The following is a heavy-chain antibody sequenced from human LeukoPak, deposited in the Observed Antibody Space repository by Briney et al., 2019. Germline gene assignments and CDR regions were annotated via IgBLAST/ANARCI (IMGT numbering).Heavy chain of an antibody. V-gene: IGHV3-23*01. CDR1: GFAFSSYA. J-gene: IGHJ4*02. Sequence: GGSLRLSCTASGFAFSSYAMAWVRQAPGKGLEGVAAIGSDGDRVHEDSVKGRFTISRDNSKSTLYLQMDNLRAEDTAVYYCASAADRWLQWDWGQGTLVTVSS. CDR2: IGSDGDR. D-gene: IGHD5-24*01. CDR3: ASAADRWLQWD.